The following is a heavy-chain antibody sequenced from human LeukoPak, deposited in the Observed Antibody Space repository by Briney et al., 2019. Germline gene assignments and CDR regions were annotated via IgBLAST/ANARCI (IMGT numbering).Heavy chain of an antibody. Sequence: EASVKVSCKASGYTFTSYGISWVRQAPGQGLEWRGWISAYNGNTNYAQKLQGRVTMTTDTSTSTAYMELRSLRSDDTAVYYCARGLYDYEPYYYMDVWGKGTTVTVSS. D-gene: IGHD4-17*01. CDR3: ARGLYDYEPYYYMDV. V-gene: IGHV1-18*01. J-gene: IGHJ6*03. CDR2: ISAYNGNT. CDR1: GYTFTSYG.